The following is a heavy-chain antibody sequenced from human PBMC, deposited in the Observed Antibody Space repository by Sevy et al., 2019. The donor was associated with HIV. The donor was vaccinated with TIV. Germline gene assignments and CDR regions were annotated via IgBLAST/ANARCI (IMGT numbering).Heavy chain of an antibody. D-gene: IGHD4-17*01. CDR1: GGSFSGYY. CDR3: ARANGVYGDYFDS. J-gene: IGHJ4*02. Sequence: SETLSLTCAVYGGSFSGYYWTWIRQPPGKGPEWFGEINHSGSTKYNPSLKSRVTISVDRSKNQFSLKLSSVAAADMAVYYCARANGVYGDYFDSWGQGTLVTVSS. CDR2: INHSGST. V-gene: IGHV4-34*01.